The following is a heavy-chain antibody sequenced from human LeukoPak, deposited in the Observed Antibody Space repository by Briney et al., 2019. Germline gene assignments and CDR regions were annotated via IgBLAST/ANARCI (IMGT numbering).Heavy chain of an antibody. D-gene: IGHD3-22*01. CDR2: IRYDGSNK. CDR3: AKDPTHYRVWDYYETIGLSY. CDR1: GFTFSRYG. V-gene: IGHV3-30*02. Sequence: GGSLRLSCAASGFTFSRYGMHWVRQAPGKGLECVAFIRYDGSNKYYADSVKGRFTISRDNSKNTLYLQMNSLRAEDTAVYYCAKDPTHYRVWDYYETIGLSYWGQGTLVTVSS. J-gene: IGHJ4*02.